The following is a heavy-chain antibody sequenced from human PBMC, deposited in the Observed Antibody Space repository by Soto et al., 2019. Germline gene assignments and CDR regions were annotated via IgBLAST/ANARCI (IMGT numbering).Heavy chain of an antibody. V-gene: IGHV1-2*04. Sequence: ASVKVSCKASGYTFTGYYMHWVRQAPGQGLEWMGWINPNSGGTNYAQKFQGWVTMTRDTTISTPYMELSRLRSDDTAVYYCARASSIAARSWFDPWGQGTLVTVSS. CDR1: GYTFTGYY. CDR3: ARASSIAARSWFDP. D-gene: IGHD6-6*01. CDR2: INPNSGGT. J-gene: IGHJ5*02.